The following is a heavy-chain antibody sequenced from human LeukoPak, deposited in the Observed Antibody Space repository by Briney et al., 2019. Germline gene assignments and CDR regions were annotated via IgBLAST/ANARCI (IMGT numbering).Heavy chain of an antibody. Sequence: SVKVSCKASGGTFSSYAISWVRQAPGQGLEWMGRIIPILGIANYAQKFQGRVTITADKSTSTAYMELSSLRSEDTAVYYCARDRPDSSGYDYWGQGTLVTVSS. J-gene: IGHJ4*02. D-gene: IGHD3-22*01. CDR1: GGTFSSYA. CDR2: IIPILGIA. CDR3: ARDRPDSSGYDY. V-gene: IGHV1-69*04.